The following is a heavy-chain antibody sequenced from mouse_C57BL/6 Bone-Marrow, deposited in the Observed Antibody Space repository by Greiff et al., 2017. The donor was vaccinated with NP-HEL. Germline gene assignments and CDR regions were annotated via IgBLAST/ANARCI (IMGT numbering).Heavy chain of an antibody. Sequence: QVQLQQPGAELVKPGASVKLSCTASGYTFTSYWMHWVKQRPGQGLEWIGMIHPNSGSTNYNEKFKSKATLTVDKSSSTAYMQLSSLTSEDSAVYYCSRWDYLWVAYWGQGTVVTVSA. CDR2: IHPNSGST. V-gene: IGHV1-64*01. CDR1: GYTFTSYW. CDR3: SRWDYLWVAY. D-gene: IGHD2-4*01. J-gene: IGHJ3*01.